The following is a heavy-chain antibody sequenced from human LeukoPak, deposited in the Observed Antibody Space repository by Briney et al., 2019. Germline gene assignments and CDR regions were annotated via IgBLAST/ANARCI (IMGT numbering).Heavy chain of an antibody. J-gene: IGHJ4*02. Sequence: PGGSLRLSCAASGFTFSSYSMNWVRQAPGKGLEWVSSISSSSSYIYYADSVKGRFTISRDNAKNSLYLQMNSLRAEDTAVYYCAREFKWLGLVDYWGQGTLVTVSS. V-gene: IGHV3-21*01. D-gene: IGHD6-19*01. CDR1: GFTFSSYS. CDR3: AREFKWLGLVDY. CDR2: ISSSSSYI.